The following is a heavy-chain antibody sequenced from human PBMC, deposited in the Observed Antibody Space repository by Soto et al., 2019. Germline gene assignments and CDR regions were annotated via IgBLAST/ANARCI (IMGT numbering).Heavy chain of an antibody. CDR1: GFTFSSYA. D-gene: IGHD5-18*01. V-gene: IGHV3-23*01. CDR2: ISGSGGST. J-gene: IGHJ4*02. Sequence: LRLSCAASGFTFSSYAMSWVRQAPGKGLEWVSAISGSGGSTYYADSVKGRFTISRDNSKNTLYLQMNSLRAEDTAVYYCAKAVRGYSYGLYYFDYWGQGTLVTVSS. CDR3: AKAVRGYSYGLYYFDY.